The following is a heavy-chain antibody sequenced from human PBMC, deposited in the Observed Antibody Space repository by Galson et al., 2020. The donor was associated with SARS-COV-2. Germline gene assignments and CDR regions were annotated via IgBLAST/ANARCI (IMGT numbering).Heavy chain of an antibody. V-gene: IGHV3-74*01. CDR1: GFTFSSYW. D-gene: IGHD3-16*01. J-gene: IGHJ4*02. CDR3: ARGDMRNDYLDY. Sequence: ALHGESLKISCEAPGFTFSSYWIHWVRQPPGKGLMWVSRIYSEGSSTSYADSVKGRFTISGDNAKNTLYLQMSSLRPEDTAVYYCARGDMRNDYLDYWGQGTLVTVCS. CDR2: IYSEGSST.